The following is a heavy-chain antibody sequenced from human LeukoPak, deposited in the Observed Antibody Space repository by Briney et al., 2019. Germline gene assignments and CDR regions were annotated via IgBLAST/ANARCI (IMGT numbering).Heavy chain of an antibody. CDR1: GGAFSSYA. J-gene: IGHJ3*02. V-gene: IGHV1-69*13. Sequence: ASVKVSCKASGGAFSSYAISWVRQAPGQGLEWMGGIIPIFGTANYAQKFQGRVTITADESTSTAYMELSSLRSEDTAVYYCARERRYDILTGYYIDAFDIWGQGTMVTVSS. CDR3: ARERRYDILTGYYIDAFDI. D-gene: IGHD3-9*01. CDR2: IIPIFGTA.